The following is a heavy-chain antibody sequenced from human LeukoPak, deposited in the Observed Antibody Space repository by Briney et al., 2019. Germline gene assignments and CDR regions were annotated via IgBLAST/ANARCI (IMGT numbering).Heavy chain of an antibody. CDR3: AREEDGYNENYFDY. CDR2: IIPILDIT. CDR1: GGTFSSYA. J-gene: IGHJ4*02. Sequence: SVKVSCKASGGTFSSYAISWVRQAPGQRLEWMGRIIPILDITNYAQKFQGRVTITADKSTSTAYMELSSLRSEDTAVYYCAREEDGYNENYFDYWGQGTLVTVSS. V-gene: IGHV1-69*04. D-gene: IGHD5-24*01.